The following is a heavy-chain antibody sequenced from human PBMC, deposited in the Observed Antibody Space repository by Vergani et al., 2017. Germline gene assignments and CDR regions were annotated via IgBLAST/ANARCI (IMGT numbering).Heavy chain of an antibody. CDR3: AGAQRSYYYGMDV. V-gene: IGHV3-53*02. CDR2: IYSGGST. Sequence: EVQLVETGGGLIQPGGSLRLSCAASGFTVSSNYMSWVRQAPGKGLEWVSVIYSGGSTYYADSVKGRFTISRDNSKNTLYLQMNSLRAEETAVYYCAGAQRSYYYGMDVWGQGTTVTVSS. D-gene: IGHD6-25*01. CDR1: GFTVSSNY. J-gene: IGHJ6*02.